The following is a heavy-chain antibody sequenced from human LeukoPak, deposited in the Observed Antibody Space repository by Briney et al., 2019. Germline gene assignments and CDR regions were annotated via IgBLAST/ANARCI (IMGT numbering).Heavy chain of an antibody. CDR3: ARAKDYSNPIFDY. J-gene: IGHJ4*02. CDR1: GGSISSGDYY. V-gene: IGHV4-30-4*01. Sequence: SETLSLTCTVSGGSISSGDYYWSWIRQPPGKGLEWIGYIYYSGSTYYNPSLKSRVTISVDTSKNQFPLKLSSVTAADTAVYYCARAKDYSNPIFDYWGQGTLVTVSS. CDR2: IYYSGST. D-gene: IGHD4-11*01.